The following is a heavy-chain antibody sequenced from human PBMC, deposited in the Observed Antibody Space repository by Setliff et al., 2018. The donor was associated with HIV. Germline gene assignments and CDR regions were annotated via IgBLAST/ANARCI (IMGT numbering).Heavy chain of an antibody. J-gene: IGHJ4*02. D-gene: IGHD2-15*01. Sequence: PGGSLRLSCAASGITFNNYAMHWVRQAPGKGLEWVAVISYDGSDTIDYADSVKGRFTISRDNAKNSVSLQMNSLRVEDTAVYYCARDDWTCSDGTCFPITFDYWGQGTLVTVSS. CDR2: ISYDGSDTI. V-gene: IGHV3-30*04. CDR1: GITFNNYA. CDR3: ARDDWTCSDGTCFPITFDY.